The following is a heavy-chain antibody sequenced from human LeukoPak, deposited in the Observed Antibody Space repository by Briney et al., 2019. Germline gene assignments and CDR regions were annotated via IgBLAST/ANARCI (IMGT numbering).Heavy chain of an antibody. V-gene: IGHV5-51*01. CDR2: IYPGDSGT. CDR1: GYSFTSYW. Sequence: TGESLKISCKGSGYSFTSYWIGWVRQMPGKGLEWMGIIYPGDSGTRYIPSFQGQVTISADKSISTAYLQWSSLKASDTAMYYCARRPYGDYGPWYFDLWGRGTLVTVPS. D-gene: IGHD4-17*01. CDR3: ARRPYGDYGPWYFDL. J-gene: IGHJ2*01.